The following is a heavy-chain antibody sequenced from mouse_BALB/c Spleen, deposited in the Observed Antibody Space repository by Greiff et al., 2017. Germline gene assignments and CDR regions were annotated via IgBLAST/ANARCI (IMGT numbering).Heavy chain of an antibody. CDR1: GFTFSSYT. V-gene: IGHV5-12-2*01. Sequence: EVQLVESGGGLVQPGGSLKLSCAASGFTFSSYTMSWVRQTPEKRLEWVAYISNGGGSTYYPDTVKGRFTISRDNAKNTLYLQMSSLKSEDTAMYYCARHWGTVVEYAMDYWGQGTSVTVSS. CDR2: ISNGGGST. D-gene: IGHD1-1*01. CDR3: ARHWGTVVEYAMDY. J-gene: IGHJ4*01.